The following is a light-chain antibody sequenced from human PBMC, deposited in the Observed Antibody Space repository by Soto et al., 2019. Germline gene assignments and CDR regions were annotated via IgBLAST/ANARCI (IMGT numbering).Light chain of an antibody. J-gene: IGLJ1*01. CDR3: GSYTSSSNYV. CDR1: IHYDF. CDR2: EVS. Sequence: QSALTQPASASGSPGQSITISCTGYIHYDFVSWYQQHPGTAPKLVIYEVSNRPSGTSDRFSGSKSGHTASLTISGLQTEDEAVYYCGSYTSSSNYVFGTGTKLTVL. V-gene: IGLV2-14*01.